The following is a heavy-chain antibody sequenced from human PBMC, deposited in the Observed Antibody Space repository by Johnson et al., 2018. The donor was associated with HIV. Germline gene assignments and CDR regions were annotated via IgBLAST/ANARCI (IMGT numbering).Heavy chain of an antibody. J-gene: IGHJ3*02. V-gene: IGHV3-30*04. Sequence: VQLVESGGGVVQPGRSLRLSCAASGFTFSSYAMHWVRQAPGKGLEWVAVISYDGSNKYYADSVKGRFTISRDNSKNTLYLQMNSLRAEDTAVYYCAKNGARGYAFDIWGQGTMVTVAS. CDR2: ISYDGSNK. CDR1: GFTFSSYA. CDR3: AKNGARGYAFDI. D-gene: IGHD2-8*01.